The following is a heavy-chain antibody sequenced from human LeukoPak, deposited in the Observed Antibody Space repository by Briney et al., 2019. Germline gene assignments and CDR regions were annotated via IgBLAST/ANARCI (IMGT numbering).Heavy chain of an antibody. J-gene: IGHJ4*02. CDR3: ARDLCSGGSCYGFFDY. CDR2: ISSSSSYI. CDR1: GFTFSSYS. Sequence: GGSLRLSCTASGFTFSSYSMNWVRQAPGKGLEWVSSISSSSSYIYYADSVKGRFTISRDNSKNTLYLQMNSLRAEDTAVYYCARDLCSGGSCYGFFDYWGQGTLVTVSS. D-gene: IGHD2-15*01. V-gene: IGHV3-21*01.